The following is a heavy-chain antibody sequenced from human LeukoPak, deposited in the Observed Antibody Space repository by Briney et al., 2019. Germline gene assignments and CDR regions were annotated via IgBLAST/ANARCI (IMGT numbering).Heavy chain of an antibody. Sequence: SETLSLTCIISGGSISSHYWSWIRQPAGMGLEWIGRIYSSGSTNYNPSLKSRVTMSVDTSRNQFSLKLTSVTAADTAVYYCARSVEGYCSGGSCYSYYYYMDVWGKGTTVTVSS. V-gene: IGHV4-4*07. CDR3: ARSVEGYCSGGSCYSYYYYMDV. D-gene: IGHD2-15*01. CDR2: IYSSGST. CDR1: GGSISSHY. J-gene: IGHJ6*03.